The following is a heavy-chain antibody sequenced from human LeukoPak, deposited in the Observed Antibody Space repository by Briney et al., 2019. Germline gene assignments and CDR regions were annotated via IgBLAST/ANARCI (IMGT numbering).Heavy chain of an antibody. CDR3: VPKGNEGY. J-gene: IGHJ4*02. Sequence: GGSLRLSCAASGFTFSSYAMHWVRQAQGKGLEYVSAISPNGGSTYYADSVKGRFTISRDNSKNTLYLQMSSLRVEDTAVYYCVPKGNEGYWGQGALVTVSS. V-gene: IGHV3-64D*06. D-gene: IGHD1-1*01. CDR2: ISPNGGST. CDR1: GFTFSSYA.